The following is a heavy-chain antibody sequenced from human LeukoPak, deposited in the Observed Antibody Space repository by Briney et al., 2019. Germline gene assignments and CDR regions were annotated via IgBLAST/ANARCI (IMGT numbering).Heavy chain of an antibody. CDR1: GYTFTSYD. CDR2: MNPNSGNT. V-gene: IGHV1-8*03. J-gene: IGHJ4*02. CDR3: ARGGFLEWLPLDY. D-gene: IGHD3-3*01. Sequence: ASVKVSRKASGYTFTSYDINWVRQATGQGLEWMGWMNPNSGNTGYAQKFQGRVTTTRNTSISTAYMELSSLRSEDTAVYYCARGGFLEWLPLDYWGQGTLVTVSS.